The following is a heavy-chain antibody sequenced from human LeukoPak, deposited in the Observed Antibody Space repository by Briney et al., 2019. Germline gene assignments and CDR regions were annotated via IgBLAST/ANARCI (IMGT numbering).Heavy chain of an antibody. Sequence: SETPSLTCTVSGGSISIYYWSWIRQPPGKGLEWIGYIYYSGTTNYNPSLKSRVTTSVDTSKNQFSLKLSSVTAADTAVYYCARGVYIAAAQYGYWGQGTLVTVSS. J-gene: IGHJ4*02. D-gene: IGHD6-13*01. V-gene: IGHV4-59*01. CDR1: GGSISIYY. CDR2: IYYSGTT. CDR3: ARGVYIAAAQYGY.